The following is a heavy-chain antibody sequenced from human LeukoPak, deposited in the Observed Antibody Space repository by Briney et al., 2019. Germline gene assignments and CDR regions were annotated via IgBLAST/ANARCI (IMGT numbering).Heavy chain of an antibody. J-gene: IGHJ2*01. CDR2: IYYSGST. CDR3: ARDPGPYGGNPDWYFDL. CDR1: GGSISSYY. Sequence: SETLSLTCTVSGGSISSYYWSWIRQPPGKGLEWIGYIYYSGSTNYNPSLKSRVTISVDTSKNQFSLKLSSVTAADTAVYHCARDPGPYGGNPDWYFDLWGRGTLVTVSS. D-gene: IGHD4-23*01. V-gene: IGHV4-59*01.